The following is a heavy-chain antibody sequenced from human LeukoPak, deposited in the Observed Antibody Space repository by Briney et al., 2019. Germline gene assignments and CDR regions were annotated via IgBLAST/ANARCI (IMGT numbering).Heavy chain of an antibody. D-gene: IGHD1-26*01. CDR3: ARAVGATTDFDY. CDR2: INPSGGST. Sequence: ASVKVSCKASGYTFTSYYMHWVRQAPGQGLEWMGIINPSGGSTSYAQKFQGRVTMTRDTSTSTVYMELSSLRSEDTAMYYCARAVGATTDFDYWGQGTLVTVSS. J-gene: IGHJ4*02. CDR1: GYTFTSYY. V-gene: IGHV1-46*01.